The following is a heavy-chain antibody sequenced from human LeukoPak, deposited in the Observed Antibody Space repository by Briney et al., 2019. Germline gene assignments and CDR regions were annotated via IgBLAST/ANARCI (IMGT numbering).Heavy chain of an antibody. CDR2: IYAAGGT. CDR3: AREETTWNYFDY. CDR1: GFTVSGNC. D-gene: IGHD4-17*01. J-gene: IGHJ4*02. V-gene: IGHV3-53*01. Sequence: TGGSLRLSCAASGFTVSGNCMSWVRQAPGKGLEWVSLIYAAGGTKYADSVKGRFTISRDNSKNTLYLQMNSLRAEDTAIYYCAREETTWNYFDYWGQGTLDTVSS.